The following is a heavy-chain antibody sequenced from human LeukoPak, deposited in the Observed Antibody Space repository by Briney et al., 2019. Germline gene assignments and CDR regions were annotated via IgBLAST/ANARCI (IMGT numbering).Heavy chain of an antibody. V-gene: IGHV7-4-1*02. CDR2: INTNTGNP. CDR3: ARPVKTDNRPRLISGLIRAVAGRGDGLDV. Sequence: ASVKVSCKASGYTFTSYAMNWVRQALGQGLEWMGWINTNTGNPTYAQGFTGRFVFSLDTSVSTAYLLISSLKTEDTAVYYCARPVKTDNRPRLISGLIRAVAGRGDGLDVWGQGTTVTVSS. CDR1: GYTFTSYA. J-gene: IGHJ6*02. D-gene: IGHD6-19*01.